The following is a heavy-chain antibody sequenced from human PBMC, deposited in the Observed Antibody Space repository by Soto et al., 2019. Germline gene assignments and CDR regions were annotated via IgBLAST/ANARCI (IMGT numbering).Heavy chain of an antibody. J-gene: IGHJ4*02. CDR1: GGSISSSNW. CDR2: IYHSGST. V-gene: IGHV4-4*02. Sequence: QVQLQESGPGLVKPSGTLSLTCAVSGGSISSSNWWRWVRPPPGKGLEWIGEIYHSGSTNYNPSRKSRVTISVDKSKNQFSLKLSSVTAADTAVYYCARDNGSGSYYEGYWGQGTLVTVSS. CDR3: ARDNGSGSYYEGY. D-gene: IGHD3-10*01.